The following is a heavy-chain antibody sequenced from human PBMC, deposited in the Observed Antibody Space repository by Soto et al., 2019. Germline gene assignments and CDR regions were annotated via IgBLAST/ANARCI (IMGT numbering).Heavy chain of an antibody. D-gene: IGHD2-21*02. V-gene: IGHV1-3*05. CDR3: ARDGGDCGYRLIYYYYIGMDV. CDR1: GYAFSSYA. CDR2: INIGSGNT. Sequence: QVQLVQSGAEEKKPGASVKVSCKASGYAFSSYAMHWVRQAPGQRLEWMGWINIGSGNTEYSQNFQDRITITRDTSASTVYMDWSSLRSEDTAVYYCARDGGDCGYRLIYYYYIGMDVWGQGTTVSVSS. J-gene: IGHJ6*02.